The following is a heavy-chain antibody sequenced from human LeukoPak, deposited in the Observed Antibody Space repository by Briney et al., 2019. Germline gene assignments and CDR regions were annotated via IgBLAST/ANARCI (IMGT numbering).Heavy chain of an antibody. Sequence: GGSLRLSCVASGFSAFGLSSYAMSWVRQAPGKGLEWVANIKQDGSEKYYVGSVKGRFTISRDNAKNSLYLQMDSLSADDTAVYYCARGYSSSLDYWGQGTLVTVSS. CDR1: GFSAFGLSSYA. CDR3: ARGYSSSLDY. CDR2: IKQDGSEK. V-gene: IGHV3-7*04. J-gene: IGHJ4*02. D-gene: IGHD6-6*01.